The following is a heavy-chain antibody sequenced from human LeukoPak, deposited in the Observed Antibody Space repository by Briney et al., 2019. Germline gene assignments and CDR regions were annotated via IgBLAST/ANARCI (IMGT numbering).Heavy chain of an antibody. J-gene: IGHJ4*02. CDR1: GFTFSSYE. CDR3: AEEGAFWSGYYKDY. D-gene: IGHD3-3*01. V-gene: IGHV3-48*03. CDR2: ISSSGSTI. Sequence: PGGSLRLSCAASGFTFSSYEMNWVRQAPGKGLEWVSYISSSGSTIYYADSVKGRFTISRDNSKNTLYLQMNSLRAEDTAVYYCAEEGAFWSGYYKDYWGQGTLVTVSP.